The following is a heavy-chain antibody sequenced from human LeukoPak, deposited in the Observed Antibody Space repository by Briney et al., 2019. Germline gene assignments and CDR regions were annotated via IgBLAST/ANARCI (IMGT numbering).Heavy chain of an antibody. J-gene: IGHJ6*03. Sequence: ASVKVSCKASGYTFTSYAMNWVRQAPGQGLEWMGWINTNTGNPTYAQGFTGRFVFSLDTSVSTAYLQISSLKAEDTAVYYCARGFSLIYYYYYMDVWGKGTTVTVSS. CDR2: INTNTGNP. D-gene: IGHD2/OR15-2a*01. CDR1: GYTFTSYA. CDR3: ARGFSLIYYYYYMDV. V-gene: IGHV7-4-1*02.